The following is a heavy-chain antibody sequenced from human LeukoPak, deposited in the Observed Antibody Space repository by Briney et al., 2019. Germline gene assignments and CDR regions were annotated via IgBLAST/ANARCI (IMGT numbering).Heavy chain of an antibody. CDR2: ISSSGSTI. Sequence: PGGSLRLSRAASGFTFGDYYMSWIRQAPGKGLDWVSYISSSGSTIYYADSVKGRFTISRDNAKNSLYLQMNSLRAEDTAVYYCARGGTRYTSGWYYFDYWGQGTLVTASS. J-gene: IGHJ4*02. CDR3: ARGGTRYTSGWYYFDY. V-gene: IGHV3-11*01. D-gene: IGHD6-19*01. CDR1: GFTFGDYY.